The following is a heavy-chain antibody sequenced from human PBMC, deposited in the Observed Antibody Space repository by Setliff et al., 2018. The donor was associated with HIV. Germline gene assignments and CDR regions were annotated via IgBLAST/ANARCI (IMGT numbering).Heavy chain of an antibody. CDR2: ISHSGTYT. CDR3: ARRTLGFDAAGALDY. D-gene: IGHD2-15*01. Sequence: GSLRLSCAGSGFSFGDHYVAWIRQSPGKGLEWISYISHSGTYTNYADSMKGRFTISRDNSKNVVYLQMNSLTAEDAAIYYCARRTLGFDAAGALDYWGQGTLVTVSS. J-gene: IGHJ4*02. V-gene: IGHV3-11*03. CDR1: GFSFGDHY.